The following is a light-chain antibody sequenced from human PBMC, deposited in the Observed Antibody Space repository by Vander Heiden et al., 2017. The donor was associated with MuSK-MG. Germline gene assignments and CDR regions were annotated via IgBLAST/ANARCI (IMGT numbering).Light chain of an antibody. J-gene: IGKJ4*01. Sequence: DFQMTQSPSSLSASVGDRVTITCRASQSIKSHLAWYQQKPGKAPKLLINEASILQSGVPSRFTGSESGTEFTLTINNLQPEDFATYCCQQYTWYATFGGGTRVEVK. V-gene: IGKV1-5*03. CDR1: QSIKSH. CDR3: QQYTWYAT. CDR2: EAS.